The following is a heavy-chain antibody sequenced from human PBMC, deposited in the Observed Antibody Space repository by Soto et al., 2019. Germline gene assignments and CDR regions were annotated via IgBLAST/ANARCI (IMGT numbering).Heavy chain of an antibody. V-gene: IGHV1-2*04. D-gene: IGHD3-10*01. CDR2: INPNSGGT. Sequence: QVQLVQSGAEVKKPGASVKVSCKASGYTFTGYYMHWVRQAPGQGLEWMGWINPNSGGTNYAQKFQGWVTMTRDTSISTAYMELSRLRSDDTAVYYCARTMVRGVIGHGMDVWGQGTTVTVSS. CDR3: ARTMVRGVIGHGMDV. CDR1: GYTFTGYY. J-gene: IGHJ6*02.